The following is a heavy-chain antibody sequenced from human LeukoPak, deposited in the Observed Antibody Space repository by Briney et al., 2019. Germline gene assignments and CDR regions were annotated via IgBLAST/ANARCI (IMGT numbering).Heavy chain of an antibody. Sequence: MSSDTLSLTCAVSGYSLGKNYYWGWIRQSPGKGLEWIGRIYGRASTSYNPSLMNRVTMSVDTSKNHFSLQLTSVTGADTAVYYCARYDSRGSASTKFDYWGPGIQVTVSS. V-gene: IGHV4-38-2*01. J-gene: IGHJ4*02. CDR3: ARYDSRGSASTKFDY. CDR2: IYGRAST. CDR1: GYSLGKNYY. D-gene: IGHD3-3*01.